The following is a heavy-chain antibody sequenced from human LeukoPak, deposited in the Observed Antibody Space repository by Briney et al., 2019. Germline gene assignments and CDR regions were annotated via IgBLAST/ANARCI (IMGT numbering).Heavy chain of an antibody. Sequence: PGGSLRLSCAASGCTFSSYGMHWVRQAPGKGLEWVAVISYDGSNKYYADSVKGRFTISRDNSKNTLYLQMNSLRAEDTAVYYCAKDVGRRSTAAGYNWFDPWGQGTLVTVSS. V-gene: IGHV3-30*18. D-gene: IGHD6-13*01. J-gene: IGHJ5*02. CDR2: ISYDGSNK. CDR3: AKDVGRRSTAAGYNWFDP. CDR1: GCTFSSYG.